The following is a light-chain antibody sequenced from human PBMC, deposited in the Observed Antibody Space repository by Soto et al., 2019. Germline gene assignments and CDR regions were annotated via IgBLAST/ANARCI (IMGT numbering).Light chain of an antibody. CDR2: GAS. Sequence: EVGVTQSPGTLSLSPGERATLSCRASQSVSSIYLAWYQQKPGQAPRLLIYGASSRATGIPDRFSGSGSGTDFTLTISRLEPEDFAVYYCQQYGSSPPITFGQGTRLEIK. V-gene: IGKV3-20*01. CDR1: QSVSSIY. CDR3: QQYGSSPPIT. J-gene: IGKJ5*01.